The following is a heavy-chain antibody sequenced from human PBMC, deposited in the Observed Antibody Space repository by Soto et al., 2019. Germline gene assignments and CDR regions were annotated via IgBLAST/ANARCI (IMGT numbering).Heavy chain of an antibody. CDR1: GASFSGYY. CDR3: ARGTWLRFRDWFDP. V-gene: IGHV4-34*01. J-gene: IGHJ5*02. D-gene: IGHD5-12*01. Sequence: PSDTLSLTWAVYGASFSGYYWSWIRQPPGKGLEWIGEINHSGSTNYNPSLKSRVTISVDTSKNQFSLKLSSVTAADTAVYYCARGTWLRFRDWFDPWGQGTLVTVSS. CDR2: INHSGST.